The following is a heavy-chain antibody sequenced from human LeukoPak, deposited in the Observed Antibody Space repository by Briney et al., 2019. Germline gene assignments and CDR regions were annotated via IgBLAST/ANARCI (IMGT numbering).Heavy chain of an antibody. V-gene: IGHV1-2*02. CDR3: GSSTRYSSGWYS. J-gene: IGHJ4*02. CDR1: GYTFTGYY. D-gene: IGHD6-19*01. CDR2: INPNSGGT. Sequence: APVKVSCKASGYTFTGYYMHWVRQAPGQGLEWMGWINPNSGGTNYAQKFQGRVTMTRDTSISTAYMEMSRLRSDDTAVYYCGSSTRYSSGWYSWGQGTLVTVSS.